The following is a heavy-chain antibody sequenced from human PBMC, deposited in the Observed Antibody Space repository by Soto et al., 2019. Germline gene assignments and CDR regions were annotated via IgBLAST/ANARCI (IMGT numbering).Heavy chain of an antibody. CDR1: GFSSSSSW. D-gene: IGHD2-15*01. CDR2: INSDGSSI. J-gene: IGHJ4*02. Sequence: PGGSLRLSCVVSGFSSSSSWMHWVRQAPGKGLVRVSRINSDGSSINYADSVKGRFTTSRDNAKNMLYLQMNSLRVEDTALYYCVTGWSEYWGRGTLVTVSS. CDR3: VTGWSEY. V-gene: IGHV3-74*01.